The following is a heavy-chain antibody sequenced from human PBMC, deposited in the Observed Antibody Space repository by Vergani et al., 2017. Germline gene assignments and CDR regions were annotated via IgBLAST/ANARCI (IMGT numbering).Heavy chain of an antibody. CDR2: IIPLLGIA. V-gene: IGHV1-69*04. Sequence: QVQLVQSGAEVKKPGSSVKVSCKSSGGTFSSYAISWVRQAPGQGLEWLGRIIPLLGIANYAQKFQGRVTITADKSTSTAYMELSSLRSEDTAVYYCARGSDYGDYSDYWGEGTLVTVSS. CDR3: ARGSDYGDYSDY. CDR1: GGTFSSYA. D-gene: IGHD4-17*01. J-gene: IGHJ4*02.